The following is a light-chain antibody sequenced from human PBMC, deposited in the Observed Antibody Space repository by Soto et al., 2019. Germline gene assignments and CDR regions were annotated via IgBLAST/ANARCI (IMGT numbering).Light chain of an antibody. Sequence: EIVLTRSPASLSLSPVEIAAPSVRASQSVSSYLAWYQQKPGQAPRLLIYDASNRATGIPARFSGSGSGTDFTLTISSLEPEDFAVYYCQHYGSSMYTFGQGTKVDIK. J-gene: IGKJ2*01. V-gene: IGKV3-11*01. CDR3: QHYGSSMYT. CDR1: QSVSSY. CDR2: DAS.